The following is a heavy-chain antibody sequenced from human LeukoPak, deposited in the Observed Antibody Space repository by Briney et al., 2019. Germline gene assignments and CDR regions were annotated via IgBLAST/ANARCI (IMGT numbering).Heavy chain of an antibody. CDR2: FDPEDGET. CDR3: ATRTTGTTDALDI. V-gene: IGHV1-24*01. Sequence: ASVKVSCKVFGYTLTELPIHWVRQAPGKGGEWGGGFDPEDGETTYAQKFQGRVTITEDTSTDTAYMEVSGLRSEDTAVYYCATRTTGTTDALDIWGQGTMVTVSS. J-gene: IGHJ3*02. D-gene: IGHD1-1*01. CDR1: GYTLTELP.